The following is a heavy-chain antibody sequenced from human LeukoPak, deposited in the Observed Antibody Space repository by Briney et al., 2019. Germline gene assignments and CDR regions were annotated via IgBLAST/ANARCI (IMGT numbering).Heavy chain of an antibody. CDR1: GGSVSSGTYY. Sequence: SETLSLTCTVSGGSVSSGTYYWSWTRQPPGKGLEWIGYIYYSGSTNYNPSLKSRVTISVDTSKNHFSLKLSSVTAADTAVYYCARGSGSYYYDMDVWGQGTTVTVSS. CDR3: ARGSGSYYYDMDV. V-gene: IGHV4-61*03. CDR2: IYYSGST. D-gene: IGHD1-26*01. J-gene: IGHJ6*02.